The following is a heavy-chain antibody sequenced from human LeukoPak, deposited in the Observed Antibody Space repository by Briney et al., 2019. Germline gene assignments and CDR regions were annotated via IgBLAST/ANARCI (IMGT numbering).Heavy chain of an antibody. CDR1: GFTITNNW. V-gene: IGHV3-74*03. Sequence: GGSLRLSCTVSGFTITNNWMCWVRHAPGRGLVWVSRIRMDERSAVYADSVKGRFIISRDNAKNTVYLQMNSLRADDTAVYYCATVFKGSSLQDYWGQGTLVTVSS. D-gene: IGHD3-10*01. J-gene: IGHJ4*02. CDR2: IRMDERSA. CDR3: ATVFKGSSLQDY.